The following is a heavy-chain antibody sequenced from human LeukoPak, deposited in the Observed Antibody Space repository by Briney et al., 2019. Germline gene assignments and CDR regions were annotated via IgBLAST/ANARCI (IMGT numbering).Heavy chain of an antibody. CDR1: GFTISSNS. CDR3: AKEGGYFDWPFTFDY. J-gene: IGHJ4*02. Sequence: GGSLRLSCTVSGFTISSNSMSWVRQAPGEGLEWVSFIYSSVTHYSDSVKGRFTISRDNSKNTLYLHMNSLRAEDTAVYYCAKEGGYFDWPFTFDYWGQGTLVTVSS. D-gene: IGHD3-9*01. V-gene: IGHV3-53*01. CDR2: IYSSVT.